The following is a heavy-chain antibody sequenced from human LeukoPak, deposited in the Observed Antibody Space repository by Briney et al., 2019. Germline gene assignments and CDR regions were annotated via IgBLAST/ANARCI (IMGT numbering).Heavy chain of an antibody. D-gene: IGHD4-17*01. Sequence: GRSLRLSCAASGFTFSSYAMHWVRQAPGKGLEWVAVISYDGSNKYYADSVKGRFTISRDNSKNTLYLQKNSLRAEDTAVYYCARTDGYSTVTASLGYWGQGTLVTVSS. CDR2: ISYDGSNK. J-gene: IGHJ4*02. CDR3: ARTDGYSTVTASLGY. CDR1: GFTFSSYA. V-gene: IGHV3-30*04.